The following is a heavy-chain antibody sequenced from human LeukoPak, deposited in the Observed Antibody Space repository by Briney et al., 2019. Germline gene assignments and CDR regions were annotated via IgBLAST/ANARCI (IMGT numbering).Heavy chain of an antibody. CDR2: ISGSGGST. D-gene: IGHD6-13*01. J-gene: IGHJ4*02. V-gene: IGHV3-23*01. CDR3: ARGGYSSSWYHFDY. CDR1: GFTFSSYA. Sequence: GGSLRLSCAASGFTFSSYAMSWVRQAPGKGLEWVSAISGSGGSTYYADSVKGRFAISRDNSKNTLFLQMNSLRAEDTAVYYCARGGYSSSWYHFDYWGQGTLVTVSS.